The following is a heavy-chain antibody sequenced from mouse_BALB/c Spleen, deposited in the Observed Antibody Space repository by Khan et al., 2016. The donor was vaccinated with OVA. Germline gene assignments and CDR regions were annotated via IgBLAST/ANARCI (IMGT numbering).Heavy chain of an antibody. Sequence: EVHLVESGGGLVQPGGSRKLSCAASGFTFSSFGMHWVRQAPEKGLEWVAYISSGSSTIYYADTVKGRFTISRDNPKNTLFLQMTSLRYEDTAMYYGARPDRGGYAMDYWGQGTSVTVSS. J-gene: IGHJ4*01. D-gene: IGHD3-2*01. CDR1: GFTFSSFG. V-gene: IGHV5-17*02. CDR3: ARPDRGGYAMDY. CDR2: ISSGSSTI.